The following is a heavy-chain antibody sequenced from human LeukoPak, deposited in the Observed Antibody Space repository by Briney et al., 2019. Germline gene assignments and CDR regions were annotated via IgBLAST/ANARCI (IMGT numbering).Heavy chain of an antibody. D-gene: IGHD2-15*01. CDR3: ARGPQVVGYFYIDV. V-gene: IGHV6-1*01. CDR1: VDSVSSNSAA. Sequence: SQTLSLTCVISVDSVSSNSAAWNWIRHSPSRGLEWLGRTYCRSKWYNDYALSVDSRITINPDTSKNQFSLQLNSVTPEDTAVYYCARGPQVVGYFYIDVWDKGSTVTVSS. CDR2: TYCRSKWYN. J-gene: IGHJ6*03.